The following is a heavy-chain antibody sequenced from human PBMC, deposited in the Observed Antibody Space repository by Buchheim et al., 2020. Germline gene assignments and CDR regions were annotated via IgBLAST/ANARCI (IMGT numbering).Heavy chain of an antibody. CDR3: AKFESSSSSNSGFDH. CDR1: GLTVSSNY. J-gene: IGHJ4*02. CDR2: IGGTGIST. D-gene: IGHD6-6*01. Sequence: DVRLVESGGGLVQPGGSLRLSCAASGLTVSSNYMTWVRQAPGKGLEWVSAIGGTGISTYYADSVKGRFTISRDNSKNTLFLQMNSLRAEDTAVYYCAKFESSSSSNSGFDHWGQGTL. V-gene: IGHV3-23*04.